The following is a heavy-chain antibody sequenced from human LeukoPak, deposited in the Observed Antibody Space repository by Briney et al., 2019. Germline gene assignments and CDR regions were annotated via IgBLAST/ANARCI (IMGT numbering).Heavy chain of an antibody. D-gene: IGHD6-13*01. CDR2: NYSGGSA. Sequence: GGSLRLSCAASGFTVNSNYLSWVRQAPGKGLEWVSVNYSGGSADYADSVKGRFTISRDNSKNTLYLQMNSLRVEDTAVYYCARTYSSSWYFFDPWGQGTLVTVSS. V-gene: IGHV3-53*01. CDR1: GFTVNSNY. CDR3: ARTYSSSWYFFDP. J-gene: IGHJ5*02.